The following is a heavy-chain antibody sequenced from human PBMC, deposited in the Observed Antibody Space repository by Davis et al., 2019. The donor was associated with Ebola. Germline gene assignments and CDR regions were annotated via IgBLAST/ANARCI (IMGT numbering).Heavy chain of an antibody. Sequence: GSLRLSCTVSGASISSSSYSWGWTRQPPGKGLEWIGSIYYSGSTNYNLSLKSRVTISVDTSKNQFSLKLSSVTAADTAVYYCASWGVHAWGGGMDVWGQGTTVTVSS. V-gene: IGHV4-39*07. D-gene: IGHD3-16*01. CDR2: IYYSGST. CDR3: ASWGVHAWGGGMDV. J-gene: IGHJ6*02. CDR1: GASISSSSYS.